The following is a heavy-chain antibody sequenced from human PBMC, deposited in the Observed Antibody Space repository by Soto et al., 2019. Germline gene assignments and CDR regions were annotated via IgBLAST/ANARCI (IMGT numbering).Heavy chain of an antibody. V-gene: IGHV3-23*01. CDR3: AKDFYWERIAVAGSFDY. CDR2: ISGSGGST. J-gene: IGHJ4*02. D-gene: IGHD6-19*01. Sequence: EVQLLESGGGLVQPGGSLRLSCAASGFTFSSYAMSWVRQAPGKGLEWVSAISGSGGSTYYADSVKGRFTISRDNSKNTLYLQMNSLRAEDTAVYYCAKDFYWERIAVAGSFDYWGQGTLVTVSS. CDR1: GFTFSSYA.